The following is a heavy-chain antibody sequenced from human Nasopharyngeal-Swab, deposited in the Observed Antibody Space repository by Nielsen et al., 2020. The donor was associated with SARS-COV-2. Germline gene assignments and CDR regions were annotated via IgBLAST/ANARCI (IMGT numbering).Heavy chain of an antibody. Sequence: LSLTCAASGFTFADYAMHWVRQAPGKGLEWVSGISWNSGSIGYADSVQGRFTISRDNAKNSLYLQMNSLRAEDTALYYCAKLVICIYPFDYWGQGTLVTVSS. CDR1: GFTFADYA. CDR2: ISWNSGSI. CDR3: AKLVICIYPFDY. J-gene: IGHJ4*02. D-gene: IGHD3-22*01. V-gene: IGHV3-9*01.